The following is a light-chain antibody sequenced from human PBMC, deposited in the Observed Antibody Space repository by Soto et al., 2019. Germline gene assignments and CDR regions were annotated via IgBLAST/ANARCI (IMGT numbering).Light chain of an antibody. CDR2: KAS. V-gene: IGKV1-5*03. CDR1: QTISSL. J-gene: IGKJ5*01. Sequence: DIQMTQSPSTLSASVGDRVTITCRASQTISSLLAWYQQKPGRAPTLLIYKASTLESGVPSRFSGSGSGTEFTLTISRLQPDDFATYYCQQYSSYPLTFSQGTRLEIK. CDR3: QQYSSYPLT.